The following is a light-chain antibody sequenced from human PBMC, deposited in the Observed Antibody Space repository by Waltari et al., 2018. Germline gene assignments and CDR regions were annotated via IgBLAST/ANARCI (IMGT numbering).Light chain of an antibody. Sequence: EFVLPRSPGTLPFFQGERATPSCRASQSVSRTLTWYQQKPGQAPRLLIYDASSRATGIPDRFSGSGSGTDFSLTISRLEPEDFAVYYCQKYGTLPATFGQGTKVEIK. CDR2: DAS. CDR3: QKYGTLPAT. CDR1: QSVSRT. J-gene: IGKJ1*01. V-gene: IGKV3-20*01.